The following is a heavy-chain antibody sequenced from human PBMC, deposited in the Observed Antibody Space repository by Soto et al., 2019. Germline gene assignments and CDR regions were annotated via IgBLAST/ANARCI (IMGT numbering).Heavy chain of an antibody. D-gene: IGHD4-4*01. CDR3: AMSYSTDV. Sequence: EVQLLESGGGLVQPGGSLRLSCAASGFTFSTSAMTWVRQAPGQGPEWVSGISAGGSRTYYADSVKGRFTISRDNSKNPLFMQMDSLRVDDTATYYCAMSYSTDVWGQGTTVTVSS. CDR1: GFTFSTSA. CDR2: ISAGGSRT. J-gene: IGHJ6*02. V-gene: IGHV3-23*01.